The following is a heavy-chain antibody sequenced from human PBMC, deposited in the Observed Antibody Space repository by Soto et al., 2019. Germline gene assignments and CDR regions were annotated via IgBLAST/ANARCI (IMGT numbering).Heavy chain of an antibody. Sequence: QVQLVQSGAEVKKPGSSVKVSCKASGGTFSNHVVNWVRQAPGQGLEWMGRIIPISGAANYAQKFQGRVTITADKSTSTSYMELSSLRSEDTAVCYCARDMTRTVVPYFDFWGQGTLVTVSS. D-gene: IGHD1-7*01. CDR1: GGTFSNHV. J-gene: IGHJ4*02. V-gene: IGHV1-69*06. CDR3: ARDMTRTVVPYFDF. CDR2: IIPISGAA.